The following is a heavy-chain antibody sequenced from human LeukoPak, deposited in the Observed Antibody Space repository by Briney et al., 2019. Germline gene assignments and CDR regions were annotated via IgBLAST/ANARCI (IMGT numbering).Heavy chain of an antibody. D-gene: IGHD2-2*01. V-gene: IGHV3-48*03. CDR3: ARDTFQPGLIDS. Sequence: PGGSLRLSCAASGFTFSSYEMSWVRQAPGKGLEWVSYINTDSSDIHYADSVKGRFTISRDNARNTLYLQLSSLRAEDSGVYYCARDTFQPGLIDSWGQGTLVTVSS. CDR2: INTDSSDI. CDR1: GFTFSSYE. J-gene: IGHJ4*02.